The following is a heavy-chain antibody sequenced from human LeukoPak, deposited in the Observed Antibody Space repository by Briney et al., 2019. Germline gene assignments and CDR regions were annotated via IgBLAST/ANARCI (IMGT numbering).Heavy chain of an antibody. D-gene: IGHD2-15*01. CDR1: GFTFDDYA. Sequence: PGRSLRLSCAASGFTFDDYAMHWVRQAPGKGLEWVSGISWNSGSIGYADSVKGRFTISRDNAKNSLYLQMNSLRAEDTAVYYCAKDRTYYCSGGSCYYDAFDIWGQGTMVTVSS. CDR3: AKDRTYYCSGGSCYYDAFDI. V-gene: IGHV3-9*01. CDR2: ISWNSGSI. J-gene: IGHJ3*02.